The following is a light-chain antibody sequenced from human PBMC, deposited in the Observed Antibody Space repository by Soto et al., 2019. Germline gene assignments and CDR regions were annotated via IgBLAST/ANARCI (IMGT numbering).Light chain of an antibody. V-gene: IGLV2-14*01. CDR2: EVT. CDR3: SSYTTSSTLV. J-gene: IGLJ3*02. Sequence: QSALTQPASVSGSLGQSITISCTGTSSDVGGYNFVSWYQLHPGKAPKLMIFEVTYRPSGVSNRFSGSKSGSTASLTISGLQAEDEADYYCSSYTTSSTLVFGRGTKVTVL. CDR1: SSDVGGYNF.